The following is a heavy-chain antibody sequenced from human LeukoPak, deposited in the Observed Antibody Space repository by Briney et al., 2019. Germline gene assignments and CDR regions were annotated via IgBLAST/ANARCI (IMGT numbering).Heavy chain of an antibody. CDR1: GGSFSGHY. V-gene: IGHV4-34*01. Sequence: SETLSLTCAVYGGSFSGHYWSCIRQPPGKGLEWIGEIDHSGSTNYNPSLKSRVTISLDTSKNQFSPNLTSVTAADTAVYYCHMVRGGGYFDYWGQGTLVTVSS. CDR2: IDHSGST. D-gene: IGHD3-10*01. CDR3: HMVRGGGYFDY. J-gene: IGHJ4*02.